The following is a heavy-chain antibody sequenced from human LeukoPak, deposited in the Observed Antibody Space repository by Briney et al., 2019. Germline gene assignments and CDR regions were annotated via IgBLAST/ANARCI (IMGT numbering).Heavy chain of an antibody. D-gene: IGHD3-3*01. CDR3: ARAEVVTIFGVVIKYNWFDP. V-gene: IGHV1-69*05. Sequence: GASVKVSCKASGGTFSSYAISWVRQAPGQGLEWMEGIIPIFGTANYAQKFQGRVTITTDESTSTAYMELSSLRSEDTAVYYCARAEVVTIFGVVIKYNWFDPWGQGTLVTVSS. J-gene: IGHJ5*02. CDR2: IIPIFGTA. CDR1: GGTFSSYA.